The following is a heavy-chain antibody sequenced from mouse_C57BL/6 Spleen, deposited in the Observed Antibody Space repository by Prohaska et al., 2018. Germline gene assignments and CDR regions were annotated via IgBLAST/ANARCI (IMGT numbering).Heavy chain of an antibody. D-gene: IGHD1-1*01. CDR3: ARSGYGSPLDY. V-gene: IGHV1-22*01. CDR2: INPNNGGT. J-gene: IGHJ2*01. Sequence: HGKSLEWIGYINPNNGGTSYNQKFKGKATLTVNKSSSTAYMEHRSLTSEDSAVYYCARSGYGSPLDYWGQGTTLTVSS.